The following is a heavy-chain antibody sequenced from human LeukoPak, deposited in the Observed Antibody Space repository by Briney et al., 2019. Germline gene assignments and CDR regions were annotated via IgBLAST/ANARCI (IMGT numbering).Heavy chain of an antibody. CDR2: INHSGST. CDR3: ARGASSSGWYRGRWFDP. V-gene: IGHV4-34*01. J-gene: IGHJ5*02. CDR1: GGSFSGYY. D-gene: IGHD6-19*01. Sequence: SETLSLTCAVYGGSFSGYYWSWIRQPPGKGLEWIGEINHSGSTNYNPSLKSRVIISVDTSKNQFSLKLSSVTAADTAVYYCARGASSSGWYRGRWFDPWGQGTLVTVSS.